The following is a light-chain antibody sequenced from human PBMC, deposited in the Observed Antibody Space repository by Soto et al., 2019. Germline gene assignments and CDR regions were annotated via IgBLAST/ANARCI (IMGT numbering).Light chain of an antibody. CDR2: EVS. Sequence: DLVLTQTPLSSPVTLGQPASISCRSSQSLVHSDGNTYLNWLQQRPGQPPRLLIYEVSNRYSGVTDRFSRSGAGTDFTLEISSVEAEDVGVYYCMQTTQFPLTVGGGTKVEIK. V-gene: IGKV2-24*01. CDR3: MQTTQFPLT. J-gene: IGKJ4*01. CDR1: QSLVHSDGNTY.